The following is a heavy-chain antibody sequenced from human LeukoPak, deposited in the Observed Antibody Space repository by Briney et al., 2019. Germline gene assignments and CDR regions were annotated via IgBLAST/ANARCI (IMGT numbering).Heavy chain of an antibody. Sequence: TPSETQSLTCAVYGGSFSGYYWSWIRQPPGKGLEWIGEINHSGSTNYNPSLKSRVTISVDTSKNQFSLKLSSVTAADTAVYYCARGRYSYVDYWGQGTLVTVSS. CDR3: ARGRYSYVDY. D-gene: IGHD5-18*01. V-gene: IGHV4-34*01. CDR2: INHSGST. CDR1: GGSFSGYY. J-gene: IGHJ4*02.